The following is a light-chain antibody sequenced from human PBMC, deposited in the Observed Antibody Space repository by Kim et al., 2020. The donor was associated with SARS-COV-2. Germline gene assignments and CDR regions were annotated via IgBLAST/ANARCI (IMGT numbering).Light chain of an antibody. J-gene: IGLJ2*01. CDR1: NSNIVSKY. CDR2: SKD. CDR3: VTWDDRMNSVL. V-gene: IGLV1-47*02. Sequence: GQTVTMSCSGSNSNIVSKYVYWNQQLPGTAPHLLIYSKDQRPSGVPDRFSGAKSATSASLAIREVRSEDEGDYFCVTWDDRMNSVLFGGGTQLTVL.